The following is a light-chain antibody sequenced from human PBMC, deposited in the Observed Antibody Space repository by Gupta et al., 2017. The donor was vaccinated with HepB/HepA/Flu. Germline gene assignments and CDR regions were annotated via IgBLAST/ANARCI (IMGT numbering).Light chain of an antibody. CDR3: AAWEDSLDGWV. V-gene: IGLV1-44*01. Sequence: QSVLIQPPSASGTPGQTVTISWSGRTSNSGRKTVNWYQLLPGMDPRLPVKSNHQGPSGVTDRLFCSKSGTSAFLVITGRQSEDEDDDYCAAWEDSLDGWVFGGGTRLTVL. CDR1: TSNSGRKT. J-gene: IGLJ3*02. CDR2: SNH.